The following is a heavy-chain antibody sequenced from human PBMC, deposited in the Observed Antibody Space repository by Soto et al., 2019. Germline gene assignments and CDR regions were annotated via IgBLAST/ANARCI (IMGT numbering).Heavy chain of an antibody. J-gene: IGHJ3*02. CDR1: GFIFSSYD. CDR3: AKDRIAAAGHDAFDI. V-gene: IGHV3-23*01. Sequence: GGSLGLSCAASGFIFSSYDMNWVRQAPGKGLEWVSTISGSGGSTYYTDSVKGRFTISRDNSKNTLYLPMNSLRAEDTAIYYCAKDRIAAAGHDAFDIWGQGTMVTVSS. D-gene: IGHD6-13*01. CDR2: ISGSGGST.